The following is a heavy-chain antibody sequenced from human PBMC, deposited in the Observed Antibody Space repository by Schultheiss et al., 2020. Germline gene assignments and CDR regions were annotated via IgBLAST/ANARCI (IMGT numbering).Heavy chain of an antibody. Sequence: GSLRLSCAASGFTFSNSDMNWVRQAPGKGLEWIGEINHSGSTNYNPSLKSRVTISVDTSKNQFSLKLSSVTAADTAVYYCARVWGGIVVPAAINWFDPWGQGTLVTSPQ. CDR3: ARVWGGIVVPAAINWFDP. D-gene: IGHD2-2*01. CDR1: GFTFSNSD. V-gene: IGHV4-34*01. CDR2: INHSGST. J-gene: IGHJ5*02.